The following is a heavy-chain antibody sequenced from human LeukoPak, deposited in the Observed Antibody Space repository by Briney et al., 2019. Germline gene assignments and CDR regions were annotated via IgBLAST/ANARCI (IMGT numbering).Heavy chain of an antibody. D-gene: IGHD3-22*01. CDR1: GGSITNYY. J-gene: IGHJ4*02. CDR3: AGTNYDSSGYYYRFFDY. V-gene: IGHV4-59*01. Sequence: SETLSLTCTVSGGSITNYYWSWVRRPPGKGLEWVGYMFYSGSASYNPSLKSRVTISVDTSKNQFSLKLNSVTAADTAVYYCAGTNYDSSGYYYRFFDYWGQGTLVTVYS. CDR2: MFYSGSA.